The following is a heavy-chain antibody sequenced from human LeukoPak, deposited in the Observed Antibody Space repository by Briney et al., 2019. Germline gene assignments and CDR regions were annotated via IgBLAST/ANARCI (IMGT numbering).Heavy chain of an antibody. CDR3: ARDGGGSSWSIDY. CDR2: ISSSSSYI. V-gene: IGHV3-21*01. Sequence: GGSLRLSCAASGFTFSSYWMSWVRQAPGKGLEWVSSISSSSSYIYYADSVKGRFTISRDNAKNSLYLQMNSLRAEDTAVYYCARDGGGSSWSIDYWGQGTLVTVSS. J-gene: IGHJ4*02. D-gene: IGHD6-6*01. CDR1: GFTFSSYW.